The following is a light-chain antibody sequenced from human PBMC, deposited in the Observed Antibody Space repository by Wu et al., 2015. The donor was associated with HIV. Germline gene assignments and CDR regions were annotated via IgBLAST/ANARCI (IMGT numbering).Light chain of an antibody. CDR3: QQYNSYPT. CDR2: AAS. Sequence: DIQLTQSPSFLSASVGDRVTITCRASQGISSYLAWYQQKPGKAPKLLIYAASTLQSGVPSRFSGSGSGTEFTLTISSLQPEDFATYYCQQYNSYPTFGQGTKVEI. V-gene: IGKV1-9*01. CDR1: QGISSY. J-gene: IGKJ1*01.